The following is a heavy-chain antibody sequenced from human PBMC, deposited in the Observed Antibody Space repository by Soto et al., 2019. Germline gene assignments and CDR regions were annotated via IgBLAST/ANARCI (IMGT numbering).Heavy chain of an antibody. Sequence: GGSLRLSCAASGFIFNTYAMHWVRQAPGKGLEWVAIISYEGSNKYYADSVKGRFTISRDNSRNTLSLQMNSLRPDNTAIYYCARDRRGYSTSAWGQGTLVTVSS. V-gene: IGHV3-30*04. CDR2: ISYEGSNK. D-gene: IGHD6-13*01. CDR1: GFIFNTYA. J-gene: IGHJ5*02. CDR3: ARDRRGYSTSA.